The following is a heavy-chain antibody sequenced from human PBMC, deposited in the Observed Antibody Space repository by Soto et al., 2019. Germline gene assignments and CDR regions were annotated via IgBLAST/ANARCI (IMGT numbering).Heavy chain of an antibody. CDR3: TTLTMIEDYDDS. Sequence: WGSLRLSCAASGFTFSNAWMNWVRQAPGKGLEWVGRIKSKADGGATDYAAPVKGRFTISRDDSKNTLYLQMNSLKSEDTAVYYCTTLTMIEDYDDSWGQGTLVTVSS. CDR2: IKSKADGGAT. D-gene: IGHD3-22*01. V-gene: IGHV3-15*01. J-gene: IGHJ4*02. CDR1: GFTFSNAW.